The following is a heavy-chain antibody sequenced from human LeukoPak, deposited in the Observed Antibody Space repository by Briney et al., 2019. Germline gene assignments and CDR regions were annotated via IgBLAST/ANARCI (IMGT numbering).Heavy chain of an antibody. J-gene: IGHJ4*02. D-gene: IGHD3-16*01. Sequence: ASETLSLTCTVSGASITSSNYYWLWLRQPPGKGLEWIGSIYYTGITYYNLSLKSRVTISVDTSKYQCSLRLSSVTAADTAVYYCARYYDYVWGKSFYFDYWGQGALVTVSS. CDR1: GASITSSNYY. V-gene: IGHV4-39*07. CDR3: ARYYDYVWGKSFYFDY. CDR2: IYYTGIT.